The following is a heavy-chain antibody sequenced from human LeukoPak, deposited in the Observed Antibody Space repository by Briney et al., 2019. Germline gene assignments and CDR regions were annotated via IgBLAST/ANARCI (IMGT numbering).Heavy chain of an antibody. Sequence: GGSLRLSCAASGFTFSSYEMNWVRQAPGKGLEWVSYISSSGSTIYYADSVKGRFTISRDNAKNSLYLQMNSLRAEDTAVYYCARVTVFDAFDIWGQGTMVTVSS. CDR3: ARVTVFDAFDI. CDR1: GFTFSSYE. J-gene: IGHJ3*02. D-gene: IGHD4-17*01. CDR2: ISSSGSTI. V-gene: IGHV3-48*03.